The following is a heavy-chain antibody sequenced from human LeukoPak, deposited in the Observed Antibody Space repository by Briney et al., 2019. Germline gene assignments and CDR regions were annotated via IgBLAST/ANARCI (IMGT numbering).Heavy chain of an antibody. J-gene: IGHJ3*02. Sequence: ASVKVSCKTSDYTFTTYGISWVRQAPGQGLEWMGGISAHNAKTNYAQKVQGRVTMTTDTSTSTAYMELRSLRSDDTAVYYCARGGGIAAAGTDAFDIWGQGTMVTVSS. V-gene: IGHV1-18*01. CDR1: DYTFTTYG. CDR2: ISAHNAKT. D-gene: IGHD6-13*01. CDR3: ARGGGIAAAGTDAFDI.